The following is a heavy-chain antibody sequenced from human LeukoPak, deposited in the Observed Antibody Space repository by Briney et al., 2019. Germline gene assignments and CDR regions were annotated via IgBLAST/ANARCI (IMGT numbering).Heavy chain of an antibody. D-gene: IGHD3-22*01. CDR1: GGSFSGYY. V-gene: IGHV4-34*01. Sequence: PSETLSLTCAVYGGSFSGYYWSWIRQPPGKGLEWIGEINHSGSTNYNPSLKSRVTISVDTSKNQFSLKLSSVTAADTAVYYCARGERSPYYGARWSSGGNWFDPWGQGTLVTVSS. J-gene: IGHJ5*02. CDR3: ARGERSPYYGARWSSGGNWFDP. CDR2: INHSGST.